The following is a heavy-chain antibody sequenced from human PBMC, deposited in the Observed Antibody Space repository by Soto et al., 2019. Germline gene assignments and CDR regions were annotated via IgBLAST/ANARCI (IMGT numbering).Heavy chain of an antibody. D-gene: IGHD3-9*01. J-gene: IGHJ4*02. CDR2: IYHSGST. CDR1: GGSISSSNW. CDR3: ATRRTYYDILTGYYVQSFDY. Sequence: QVQLQESGPGLVKPSGTLSLTCAVSGGSISSSNWWSWVRQPPGKGLEWIGEIYHSGSTNYNPSLKSRVTISVDKSKTQFSLKLRSVTAADTAVYYCATRRTYYDILTGYYVQSFDYWGQGTLVTVSS. V-gene: IGHV4-4*02.